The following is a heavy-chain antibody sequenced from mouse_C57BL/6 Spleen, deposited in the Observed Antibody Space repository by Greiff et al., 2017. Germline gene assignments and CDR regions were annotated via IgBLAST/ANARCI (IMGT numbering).Heavy chain of an antibody. Sequence: VQLQQSGPELVKPGASVKISCKASGYTFTDYYMNWVKQSHGKSLEWIGDINPNNGGTSYNQKFKGKATLTVDKSSRTAYMELRSLTSADSAVYYCARGWLRRLDYWGQGTTLTVSS. CDR2: INPNNGGT. D-gene: IGHD2-2*01. V-gene: IGHV1-26*01. CDR3: ARGWLRRLDY. CDR1: GYTFTDYY. J-gene: IGHJ2*01.